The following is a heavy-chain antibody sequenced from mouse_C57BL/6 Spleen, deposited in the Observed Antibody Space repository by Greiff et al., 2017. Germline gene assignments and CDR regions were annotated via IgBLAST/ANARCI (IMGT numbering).Heavy chain of an antibody. CDR2: IYPGDGDT. CDR3: ARGRADWFAY. CDR1: GYAFSSSW. J-gene: IGHJ3*01. Sequence: QVQLKQSGPELVKPGASVKISCKASGYAFSSSWMNWVKQRPGKGLEWIGRIYPGDGDTNYNVKFKGKATLTADKSSSTAYMQLSSLTSEDSAVYFCARGRADWFAYWGQGTLVTVSA. V-gene: IGHV1-82*01.